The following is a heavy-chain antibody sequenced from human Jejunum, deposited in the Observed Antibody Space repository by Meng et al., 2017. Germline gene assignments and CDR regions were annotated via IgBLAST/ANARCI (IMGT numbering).Heavy chain of an antibody. D-gene: IGHD3-22*01. CDR3: AKDSRKNYYDSTCYSIDY. CDR1: GFNFFNYA. J-gene: IGHJ4*02. V-gene: IGHV3-23*01. Sequence: GSLRLSCAASGFNFFNYAMSWVRQPPGKGLEWVSAISGSGDNTKYADSVKGRFTISRDNSKNTLYLQMNSLRAEDTAVYYCAKDSRKNYYDSTCYSIDYWGQGTLVTVSS. CDR2: ISGSGDNT.